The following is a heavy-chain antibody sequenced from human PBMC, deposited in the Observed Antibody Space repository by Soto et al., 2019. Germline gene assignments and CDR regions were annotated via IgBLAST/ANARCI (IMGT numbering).Heavy chain of an antibody. CDR3: AKDPSRLVMILDY. V-gene: IGHV3-30*18. D-gene: IGHD3-9*01. CDR1: GFTFSSYG. J-gene: IGHJ4*02. Sequence: GGSLRLSCAASGFTFSSYGMHWVRQAPGKGLEWVAVISYDGSLKYYADSVKGRFTISRDNSKNTLYLQMNSLRTEDTAVYYCAKDPSRLVMILDYWGQGLLVTVSP. CDR2: ISYDGSLK.